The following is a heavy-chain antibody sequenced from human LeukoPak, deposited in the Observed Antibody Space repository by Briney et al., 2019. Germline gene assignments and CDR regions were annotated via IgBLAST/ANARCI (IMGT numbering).Heavy chain of an antibody. D-gene: IGHD1-1*01. V-gene: IGHV3-11*01. CDR3: ARDRRGVRWNEEFDY. Sequence: PGGSLRLSCAASGFTFSDYYMSWIRQAPGKGLEWVSYISSSGSTIYYADSVKGRFTISRDNAMNSLYLQMNSLRAEDTAVYYCARDRRGVRWNEEFDYWGQGTLVTVSS. CDR2: ISSSGSTI. J-gene: IGHJ4*02. CDR1: GFTFSDYY.